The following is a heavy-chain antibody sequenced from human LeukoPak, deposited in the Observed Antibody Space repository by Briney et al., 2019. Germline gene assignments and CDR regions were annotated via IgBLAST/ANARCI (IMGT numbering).Heavy chain of an antibody. CDR2: IYHSGST. J-gene: IGHJ4*02. Sequence: SQTLSLTCAVSGGSISSGGYFWNWIRQPPGKGLEWIGYIYHSGSTSYNPSLKSRVTISVDRSKTQFSLRLSSVTATDTAVYYCARAESSSRYSYWGQGILVTVSS. CDR3: ARAESSSRYSY. CDR1: GGSISSGGYF. V-gene: IGHV4-30-2*01. D-gene: IGHD6-13*01.